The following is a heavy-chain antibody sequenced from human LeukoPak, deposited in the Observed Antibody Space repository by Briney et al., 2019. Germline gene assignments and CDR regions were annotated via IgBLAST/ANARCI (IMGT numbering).Heavy chain of an antibody. Sequence: GGSLRLSCAGSGFTFTSYSMTWVRQAPGKGLEWVSYISSSSSVIYYADSVKGRFTISRDNSKNSLYLQMSSLRAEDTAVYYCARGHYSSGSYYGLYYFDYWGQGTLVTVSS. D-gene: IGHD3-10*01. CDR1: GFTFTSYS. V-gene: IGHV3-48*04. CDR2: ISSSSSVI. CDR3: ARGHYSSGSYYGLYYFDY. J-gene: IGHJ4*02.